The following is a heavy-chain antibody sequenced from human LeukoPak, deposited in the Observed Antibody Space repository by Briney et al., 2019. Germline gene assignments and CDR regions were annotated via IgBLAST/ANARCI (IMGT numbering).Heavy chain of an antibody. CDR3: ARRPYSGSPNWYDP. Sequence: ESLKISCEASGHSFTNHWIGWVRQMPGKGLEWMGIINLGDSETQYSPSFQGQVTISLDKSINTAYLQWRSLKASDTAMYYCARRPYSGSPNWYDPWGQGTLVTVSS. V-gene: IGHV5-51*01. J-gene: IGHJ5*02. CDR2: INLGDSET. D-gene: IGHD1-26*01. CDR1: GHSFTNHW.